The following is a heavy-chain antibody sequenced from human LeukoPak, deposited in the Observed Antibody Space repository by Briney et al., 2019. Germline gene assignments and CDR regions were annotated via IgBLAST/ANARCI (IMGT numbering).Heavy chain of an antibody. Sequence: PSETLSLTCTVSGGSISSYYWSWIRQPPGKGLEWIGYIYYSGSTNYSPSLKSRVTISVDTSKNQFSLKLSSVTAADTAVYYCARSYSGYDLAFFDYWGQGALVTVSS. D-gene: IGHD5-12*01. CDR3: ARSYSGYDLAFFDY. CDR1: GGSISSYY. V-gene: IGHV4-59*01. CDR2: IYYSGST. J-gene: IGHJ4*02.